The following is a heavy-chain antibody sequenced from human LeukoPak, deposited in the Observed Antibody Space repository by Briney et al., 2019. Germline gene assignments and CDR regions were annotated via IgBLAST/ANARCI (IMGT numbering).Heavy chain of an antibody. CDR1: GFTFDDYA. CDR2: ISGDGGST. D-gene: IGHD2-21*02. Sequence: PGGSLRLSCAASGFTFDDYAMHWVRQAPGKGLEWVSLISGDGGSTYYADSVKGRFTISRDNAQNSLYLQMNSLRAEDTAVYYCARDSRISGGAWEFDTWGQGTLVTVSS. J-gene: IGHJ5*02. CDR3: ARDSRISGGAWEFDT. V-gene: IGHV3-43*02.